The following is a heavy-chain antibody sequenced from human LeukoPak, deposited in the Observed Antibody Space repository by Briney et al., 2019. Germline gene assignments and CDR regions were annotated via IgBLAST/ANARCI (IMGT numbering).Heavy chain of an antibody. D-gene: IGHD2-21*01. Sequence: PGGSLRLSCVASGFTFNIYEFNWVRQAPGKGLEWLSYIDGSGNSIYYADSVKGRFTISRDNAKSSLYLQMSSLRADDTAVYYCARECLTCGGDSYDYWGQGALVTVSS. V-gene: IGHV3-48*03. CDR3: ARECLTCGGDSYDY. CDR2: IDGSGNSI. CDR1: GFTFNIYE. J-gene: IGHJ4*02.